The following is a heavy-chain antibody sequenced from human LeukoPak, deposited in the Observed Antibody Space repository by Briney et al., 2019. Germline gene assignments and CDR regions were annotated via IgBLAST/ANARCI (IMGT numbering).Heavy chain of an antibody. D-gene: IGHD1-1*01. CDR3: AREGTDDRGYYYYYMDV. V-gene: IGHV4-59*01. CDR2: IYYSGST. J-gene: IGHJ6*03. Sequence: PSETLSLTCTVSGGSISSYYWSWIRQPPGKGLEWIGYIYYSGSTNYNPSLKSRVTISVDTSKNQFSLKLSSVTAADTAVYYCAREGTDDRGYYYYYMDVWGKGTTVTVSS. CDR1: GGSISSYY.